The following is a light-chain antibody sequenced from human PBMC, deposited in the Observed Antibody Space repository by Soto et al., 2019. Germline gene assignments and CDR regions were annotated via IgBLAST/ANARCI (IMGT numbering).Light chain of an antibody. Sequence: QSALTQPASVSGSPGQSITISCTGTSSDVGSYNVVSWYQQHPGKAPKLLIYEVSKRPSGVSDRFSGSKSGNTASLTISGLHAEDEADYHCCSYAGSSSAYVFGTGTKVTVL. CDR3: CSYAGSSSAYV. J-gene: IGLJ1*01. CDR2: EVS. V-gene: IGLV2-23*02. CDR1: SSDVGSYNV.